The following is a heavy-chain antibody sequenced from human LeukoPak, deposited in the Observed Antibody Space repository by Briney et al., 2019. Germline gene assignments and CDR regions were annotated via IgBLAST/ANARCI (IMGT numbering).Heavy chain of an antibody. CDR3: ARVFEYGFADLLITQYGMDV. J-gene: IGHJ6*02. D-gene: IGHD3-10*01. CDR1: GATFSSYA. V-gene: IGHV1-69*05. Sequence: SVKVSCKASGATFSSYAISWVRQAPGQGLEWMGGIIPIFGTANYAQKFQGRVTITTDESTSTAYMELSSMRSEDTAVYYCARVFEYGFADLLITQYGMDVWGQGTTVTVSS. CDR2: IIPIFGTA.